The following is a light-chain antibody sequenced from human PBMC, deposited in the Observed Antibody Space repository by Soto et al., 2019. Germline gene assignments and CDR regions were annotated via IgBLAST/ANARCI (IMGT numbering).Light chain of an antibody. J-gene: IGKJ4*01. CDR1: QSVSSNY. Sequence: DIVLTQSPGTLSLSPGERATLSCRASQSVSSNYLAWYQQKPGQAPRLLIYGASTRATGVPDRFSGSGSGTDFTLTISRLEPEDFAVYHCQQYNNWPPVTFGGGTKVEIK. CDR2: GAS. CDR3: QQYNNWPPVT. V-gene: IGKV3-20*01.